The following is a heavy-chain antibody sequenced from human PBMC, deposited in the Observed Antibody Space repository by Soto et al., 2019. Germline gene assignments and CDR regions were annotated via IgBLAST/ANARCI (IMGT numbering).Heavy chain of an antibody. D-gene: IGHD6-19*01. V-gene: IGHV4-30-2*01. CDR3: ARAGGLGAVAVDY. J-gene: IGHJ4*02. Sequence: QLQLQESGSGLVKPSQTLSLTCAVSGGSISSGGYSWSWIRQPPGKGLEWIGYIYHGSTYYNPSLNSRVTTSVDRSKTQFCLKLSSVTAADTAGYYCARAGGLGAVAVDYWGQGTLVTVSS. CDR1: GGSISSGGYS. CDR2: IYHGST.